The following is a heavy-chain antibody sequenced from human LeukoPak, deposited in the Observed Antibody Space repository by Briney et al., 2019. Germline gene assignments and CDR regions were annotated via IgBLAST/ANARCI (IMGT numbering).Heavy chain of an antibody. D-gene: IGHD6-13*01. V-gene: IGHV6-1*01. CDR2: TYYRSKWYN. CDR3: ARGLRQQLVTYGMDV. J-gene: IGHJ6*04. Sequence: SQTLSLTCALSGDSVSSNTAAWNWGRQSRSRGLEWPGRTYYRSKWYNDYAVSVKSRITNNQDTSKNQFSLQLNSVTPEDTAVYYCARGLRQQLVTYGMDVWGKGTTVTVSS. CDR1: GDSVSSNTAA.